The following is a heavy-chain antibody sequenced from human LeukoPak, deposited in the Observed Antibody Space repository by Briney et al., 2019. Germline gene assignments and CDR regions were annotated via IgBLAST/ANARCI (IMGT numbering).Heavy chain of an antibody. CDR1: GGSLSGYY. Sequence: SETLSLTCAVYGGSLSGYYWSWIRQPPGKGLEWIGEINHSGSTNYNPSLKSRVTISVDTSKNQFSLKLSSVTAADTAVYYCARGVYGDPRRRPNFDIWGQGTMVTVSS. CDR3: ARGVYGDPRRRPNFDI. V-gene: IGHV4-34*01. CDR2: INHSGST. D-gene: IGHD4-17*01. J-gene: IGHJ3*02.